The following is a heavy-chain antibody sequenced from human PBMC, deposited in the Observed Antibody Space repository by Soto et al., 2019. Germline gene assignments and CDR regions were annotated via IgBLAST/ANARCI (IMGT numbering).Heavy chain of an antibody. CDR2: IYYSGST. J-gene: IGHJ4*02. D-gene: IGHD5-18*01. V-gene: IGHV4-59*01. CDR1: GGSISSYY. CDR3: ARDRGYSDY. Sequence: SETLSLTCTVSGGSISSYYWSWIRQPPGKGLEWIGYIYYSGSTNYNPSLKSRVTISVDTSKNQFSLKLSSVTAADTAVYYCARDRGYSDYWGQGTLVTVSS.